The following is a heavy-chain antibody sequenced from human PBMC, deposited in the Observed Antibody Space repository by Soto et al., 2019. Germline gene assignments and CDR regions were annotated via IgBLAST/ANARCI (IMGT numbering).Heavy chain of an antibody. CDR1: GFTFSTYA. Sequence: EVQLLESAGGLVQPGGSLRLSCAASGFTFSTYAMSWVRQAPGKWLEWFSAISGSGGSTYYADSVKGRFTISRDNSKNTLYLQMNRLRAQDTAVYYCAKDPLELPKRGYYFDYWGQGTLVTVSS. V-gene: IGHV3-23*01. J-gene: IGHJ4*02. CDR3: AKDPLELPKRGYYFDY. D-gene: IGHD1-7*01. CDR2: ISGSGGST.